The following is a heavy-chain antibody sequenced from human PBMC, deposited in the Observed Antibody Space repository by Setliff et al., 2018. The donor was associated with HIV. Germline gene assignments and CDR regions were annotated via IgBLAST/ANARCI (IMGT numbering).Heavy chain of an antibody. CDR1: GYTFTNFG. D-gene: IGHD3-22*01. Sequence: ASVKVSCKASGYTFTNFGITWVRQAPGQGLEWMGQIVPIFGTPSYAQKFQGRVTITADEFTSTAYMELSSLRSEDTAVYYRVRDREYYYDNSGSPSFDYWGQGTLVTVSS. J-gene: IGHJ4*02. CDR3: VRDREYYYDNSGSPSFDY. V-gene: IGHV1-69*13. CDR2: IVPIFGTP.